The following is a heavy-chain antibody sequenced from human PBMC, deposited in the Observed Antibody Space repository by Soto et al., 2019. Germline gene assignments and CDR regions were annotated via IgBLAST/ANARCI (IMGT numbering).Heavy chain of an antibody. J-gene: IGHJ4*02. Sequence: EVQLVESGGGLVQPGRSLRLSCAASGFTFDDYAMHWVRQAPGKGLEWVSGISWNSGSIGYADSVKGRFTISRDNAKNSLYLQMNSLRAEDTALYYCAKDLAAAGRGWDYWGQGTLVTVSS. D-gene: IGHD6-13*01. V-gene: IGHV3-9*01. CDR1: GFTFDDYA. CDR2: ISWNSGSI. CDR3: AKDLAAAGRGWDY.